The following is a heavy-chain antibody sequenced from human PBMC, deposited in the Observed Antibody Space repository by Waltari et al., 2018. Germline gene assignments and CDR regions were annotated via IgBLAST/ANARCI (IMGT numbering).Heavy chain of an antibody. CDR2: IYHSGST. V-gene: IGHV4-4*02. Sequence: QVQLQESGPGLVKPSGTLSLTCAVSGGSISSSNWWSWVRQPPGKGLEWIGEIYHSGSTYYNPSLKSRVTISVDTSKNQFSLKLSSVTAADTAVYYCAGGIQLNPEGGDYGMDVWGQGTTVTVSS. D-gene: IGHD1-1*01. CDR3: AGGIQLNPEGGDYGMDV. J-gene: IGHJ6*02. CDR1: GGSISSSNW.